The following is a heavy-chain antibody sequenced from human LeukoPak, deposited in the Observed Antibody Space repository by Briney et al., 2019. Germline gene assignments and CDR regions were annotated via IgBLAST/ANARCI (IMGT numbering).Heavy chain of an antibody. V-gene: IGHV1-2*02. CDR2: INPSSGGT. Sequence: ASVKVSCKASGYTFTDYYIHWVRQAPGQGLEWTGGINPSSGGTKFAQKFQGRVAMTRDTSISTAYMELSRLSSDDTAVYYCANLMGTAYFYVMDVWGQGTTVTVSS. CDR1: GYTFTDYY. CDR3: ANLMGTAYFYVMDV. J-gene: IGHJ6*02. D-gene: IGHD7-27*01.